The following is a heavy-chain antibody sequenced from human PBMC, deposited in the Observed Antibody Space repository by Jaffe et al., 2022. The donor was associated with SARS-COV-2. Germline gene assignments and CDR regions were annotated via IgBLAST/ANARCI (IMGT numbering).Heavy chain of an antibody. CDR2: IYWDDDK. J-gene: IGHJ4*02. V-gene: IGHV2-5*02. CDR3: AHLAYCGGDCYPTYFDY. CDR1: GFSLSTSGVG. Sequence: QITLKESGPTLVKPTQTLTLTCTFSGFSLSTSGVGVGWIRQPPGKALEWLALIYWDDDKRYSPSLKSRLTITKDTSKNQVVLTMTNMDPVDTATYYCAHLAYCGGDCYPTYFDYWGQGTLVTVSS. D-gene: IGHD2-21*02.